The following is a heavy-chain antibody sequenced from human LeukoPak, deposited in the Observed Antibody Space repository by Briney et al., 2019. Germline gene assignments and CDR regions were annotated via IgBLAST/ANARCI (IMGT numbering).Heavy chain of an antibody. CDR1: GGSISSGGYY. D-gene: IGHD4/OR15-4a*01. V-gene: IGHV4-31*03. CDR3: ARGDDYGDY. J-gene: IGHJ4*02. Sequence: SQTLSLTCTVSGGSISSGGYYWSWIRQHQGKGVEWIGYIYYSGTTYYNPSLKSRVTISVDTSKTQFSLKLSSVTAADTAVYYCARGDDYGDYWGQGTLVTVSS. CDR2: IYYSGTT.